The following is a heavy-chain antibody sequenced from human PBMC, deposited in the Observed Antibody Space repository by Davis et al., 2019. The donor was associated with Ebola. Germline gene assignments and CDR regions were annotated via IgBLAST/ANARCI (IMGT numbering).Heavy chain of an antibody. CDR2: IYYTGSA. V-gene: IGHV4-59*11. J-gene: IGHJ4*02. Sequence: PSETLSLTCTVSGVSISRHYWSWIRQPPGKRLEWFGSIYYTGSAYYNSSLNSRVTISVDTSRNQFSLKLTSVTAAETAMYYCSERGSSVWGQGTLVTVSS. CDR3: SERGSSV. D-gene: IGHD3-10*01. CDR1: GVSISRHY.